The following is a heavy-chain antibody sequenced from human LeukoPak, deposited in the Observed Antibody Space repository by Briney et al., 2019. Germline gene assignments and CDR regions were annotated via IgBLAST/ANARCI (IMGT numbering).Heavy chain of an antibody. CDR1: GYTFTSYD. D-gene: IGHD5-24*01. J-gene: IGHJ4*02. V-gene: IGHV1-8*01. CDR3: ARGFKDKLMATIGSDFDY. CDR2: MNPNSGNT. Sequence: EASVKVSCKASGYTFTSYDINWVRQATGQGLEWMGWMNPNSGNTGYAQKFQGRVTMTRNTSISTAYMELSSLRSEDTAVYYCARGFKDKLMATIGSDFDYWGQGTLVTLSS.